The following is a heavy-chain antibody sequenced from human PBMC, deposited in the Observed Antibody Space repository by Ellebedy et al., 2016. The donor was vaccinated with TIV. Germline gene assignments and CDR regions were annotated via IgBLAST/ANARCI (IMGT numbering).Heavy chain of an antibody. CDR1: GFTFDDYA. D-gene: IGHD3-10*01. V-gene: IGHV3-9*01. J-gene: IGHJ2*01. Sequence: GGSLRLSCAASGFTFDDYAMHWVRQAPGKGLEWVSGISWNSGSIGYADSVKGRFTISRDNAKNSLYLQMNSLIAEDTAVYYCARAGSKPIGGYFDLWGRGTLVTASS. CDR2: ISWNSGSI. CDR3: ARAGSKPIGGYFDL.